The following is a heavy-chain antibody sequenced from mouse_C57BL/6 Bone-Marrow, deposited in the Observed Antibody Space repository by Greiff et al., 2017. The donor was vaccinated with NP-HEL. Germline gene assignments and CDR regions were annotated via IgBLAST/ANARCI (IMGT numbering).Heavy chain of an antibody. D-gene: IGHD2-4*01. CDR3: TTVGLRYYAMDY. J-gene: IGHJ4*01. Sequence: DVKLVESGAELVRPGASVKLSCTASGFNIKDYYMHWVKQRPEQGLEWIGRIDPEDGDTEYAPKFQGKATMTADTSSNTAYLQLSSLTSEDTAVYYCTTVGLRYYAMDYWGQGTSVTVSS. CDR2: IDPEDGDT. V-gene: IGHV14-1*01. CDR1: GFNIKDYY.